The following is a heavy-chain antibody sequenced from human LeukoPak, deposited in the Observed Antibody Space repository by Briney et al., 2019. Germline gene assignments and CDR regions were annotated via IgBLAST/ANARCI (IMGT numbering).Heavy chain of an antibody. V-gene: IGHV3-48*03. Sequence: GGSLRLSCAASGFTFSSYEMSWVRQAPGKGLEWVSYISSSGSTIYYADSVKGRFTISRDNAKDSLYLQMNSLRAEDTAVYYCARGGLRYFDWLGGNYFDYWGQGTLVTVSS. CDR2: ISSSGSTI. CDR1: GFTFSSYE. CDR3: ARGGLRYFDWLGGNYFDY. D-gene: IGHD3-9*01. J-gene: IGHJ4*02.